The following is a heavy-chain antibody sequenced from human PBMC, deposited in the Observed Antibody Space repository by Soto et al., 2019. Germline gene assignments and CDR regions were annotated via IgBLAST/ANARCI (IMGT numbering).Heavy chain of an antibody. CDR1: GDTLTELS. CDR2: FDPEDGEA. D-gene: IGHD3-22*01. J-gene: IGHJ4*02. Sequence: ASVKVSCKVSGDTLTELSMHWVRQAPGKGLEWMGGFDPEDGEAIYAQKFQGRVTMTEDTSTDTAYMELSSLRSEDTAVYYCATDMYYYDSRGYKNSGQGTRVTVSS. CDR3: ATDMYYYDSRGYKN. V-gene: IGHV1-24*01.